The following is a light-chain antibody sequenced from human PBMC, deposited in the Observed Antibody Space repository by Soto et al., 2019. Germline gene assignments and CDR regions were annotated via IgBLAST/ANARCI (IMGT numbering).Light chain of an antibody. CDR3: QQYCSSPRT. V-gene: IGKV3-20*01. J-gene: IGKJ1*01. CDR2: AAS. Sequence: LVLSRSPGSLSLSPGERATLSCSASQSVSRSYLAWYQQKPGQAPRLLIYAASSRATGIPDRFSGSGSGTDFTLTISRLQPEDFAVYYCQQYCSSPRTFGQGTKV. CDR1: QSVSRSY.